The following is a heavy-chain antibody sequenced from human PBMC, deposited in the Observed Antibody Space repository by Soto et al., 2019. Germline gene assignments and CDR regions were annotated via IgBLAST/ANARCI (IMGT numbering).Heavy chain of an antibody. CDR1: GGTFSSYT. CDR2: IIPILGIA. Sequence: QVQLVQSGAEVKKPGSSVKVSCKASGGTFSSYTISWVRQAPGQGLEWMGRIIPILGIANYAQKFQGRVTITADKSTSTAYMELSSLRSEDTAVYYCARGTVLRFLEPSYYMDVWGKGTTVTVSS. CDR3: ARGTVLRFLEPSYYMDV. V-gene: IGHV1-69*02. J-gene: IGHJ6*03. D-gene: IGHD3-3*01.